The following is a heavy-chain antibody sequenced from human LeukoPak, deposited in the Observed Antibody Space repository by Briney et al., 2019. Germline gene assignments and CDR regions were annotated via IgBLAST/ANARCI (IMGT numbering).Heavy chain of an antibody. CDR3: ARIKRGYSYFVQTDKNWFDP. CDR2: IIPIFGTA. D-gene: IGHD5-18*01. CDR1: GGTFSSYA. J-gene: IGHJ5*02. V-gene: IGHV1-69*05. Sequence: SVKVSCKASGGTFSSYAISWVRQAPGQGLEWMGGIIPIFGTANYAQKFQGRVTITTDESTSTAYMELSSLRSEDTAVYYCARIKRGYSYFVQTDKNWFDPWGQGTLVTVSS.